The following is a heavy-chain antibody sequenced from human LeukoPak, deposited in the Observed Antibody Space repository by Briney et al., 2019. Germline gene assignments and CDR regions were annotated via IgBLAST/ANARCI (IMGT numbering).Heavy chain of an antibody. J-gene: IGHJ4*02. CDR2: IKSKTDGGTT. CDR1: GFTFSNAW. CDR3: TTDRNDYGKVY. Sequence: GGSLRLSCAASGFTFSNAWMSWVRQAPGKGLEWVGRIKSKTDGGTTDYAAPVKGRFTISRDDSKNTLYLQMNGLKTEDTAVYYCTTDRNDYGKVYWGQGTLVTVSS. V-gene: IGHV3-15*01. D-gene: IGHD4-17*01.